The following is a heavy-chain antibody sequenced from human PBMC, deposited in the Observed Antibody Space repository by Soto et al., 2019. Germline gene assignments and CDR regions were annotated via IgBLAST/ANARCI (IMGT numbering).Heavy chain of an antibody. D-gene: IGHD4-17*01. CDR3: ARGIKYGAYSRWFDP. CDR1: GYPFTSYD. V-gene: IGHV1-8*01. Sequence: ASVKVPCKASGYPFTSYDINWVRQATGQGLEYLGWMNPNSGNTAYVQKFQGRVTMTWDTSITTAYMELSSLLSEDTAVYFCARGIKYGAYSRWFDPWG. J-gene: IGHJ5*02. CDR2: MNPNSGNT.